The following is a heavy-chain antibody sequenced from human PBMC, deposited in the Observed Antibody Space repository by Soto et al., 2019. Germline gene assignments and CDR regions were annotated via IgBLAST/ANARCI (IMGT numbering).Heavy chain of an antibody. CDR2: INPNSGGT. CDR3: ARDGPDAEVRGSYYYYGMDV. J-gene: IGHJ6*02. Sequence: QVQLVQSGAEVKKPGASVKVSCKASGYTFTGYYMHWVRQAPGQGLEWMGWINPNSGGTNYAQKFQGRVTMTRDTSISTAYMELSRLRSDDTAVYYCARDGPDAEVRGSYYYYGMDVWGQGTTVTVSS. V-gene: IGHV1-2*02. CDR1: GYTFTGYY. D-gene: IGHD3-10*01.